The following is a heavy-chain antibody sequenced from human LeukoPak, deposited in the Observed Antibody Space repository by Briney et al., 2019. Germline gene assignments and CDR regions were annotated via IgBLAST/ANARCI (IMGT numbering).Heavy chain of an antibody. CDR1: GFTLSSYG. CDR2: ISGSGGST. V-gene: IGHV3-23*01. D-gene: IGHD3-22*01. CDR3: AKDRLAYYYDSSGYLPHDAFDI. J-gene: IGHJ3*02. Sequence: GMSLRLSCAASGFTLSSYGMHWVRQAPGKGLEWVSAISGSGGSTYYADSVKGRFTISRDNPKNTLYLQMNSLRAEDTAVYYCAKDRLAYYYDSSGYLPHDAFDIWGQGTMVTVSS.